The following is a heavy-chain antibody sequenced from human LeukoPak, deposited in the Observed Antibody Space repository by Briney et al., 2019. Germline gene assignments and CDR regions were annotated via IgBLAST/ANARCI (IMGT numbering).Heavy chain of an antibody. CDR1: GFTFRSYA. Sequence: GGSLRLSCAASGFTFRSYAMNWVRQAPGEGLEWVSGTSGSGGSTFYADSVKGRLTMSRDNSKDTLYLQMNSLRAEDTAVYYCAKSGGYSYVENFDYWGQGTLVTVSS. CDR2: TSGSGGST. CDR3: AKSGGYSYVENFDY. J-gene: IGHJ4*02. V-gene: IGHV3-23*01. D-gene: IGHD5-18*01.